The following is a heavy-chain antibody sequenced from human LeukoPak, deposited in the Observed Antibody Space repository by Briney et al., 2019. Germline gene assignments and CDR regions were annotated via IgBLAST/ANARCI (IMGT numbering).Heavy chain of an antibody. CDR3: ARGGSSFPTLFDY. CDR1: GFTFSDYY. J-gene: IGHJ4*02. D-gene: IGHD6-6*01. Sequence: EGSLRLSCAASGFTFSDYYMSWIRQAPGKGLEWVSYISSSGSTICYADSVKGRFTISRDNAKNSLYLQMNSLRAEDTAVYYCARGGSSFPTLFDYWGQGTLVTVSS. V-gene: IGHV3-11*04. CDR2: ISSSGSTI.